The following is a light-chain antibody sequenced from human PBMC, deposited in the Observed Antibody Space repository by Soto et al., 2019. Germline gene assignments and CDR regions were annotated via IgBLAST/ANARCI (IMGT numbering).Light chain of an antibody. Sequence: EIVLTQSPATLSLSPGESATLSCRTSQSVNSHLAWFQQKPGRALRLLIDGASTRATGIPDRFSGSGSGTDFTLTISRLEPEDVAVYYCQQYEAVVTFGQGTKVDIK. J-gene: IGKJ1*01. CDR3: QQYEAVVT. CDR1: QSVNSH. CDR2: GAS. V-gene: IGKV3-20*01.